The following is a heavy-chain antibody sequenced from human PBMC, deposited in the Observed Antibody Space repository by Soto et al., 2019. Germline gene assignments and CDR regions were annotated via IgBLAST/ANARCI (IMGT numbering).Heavy chain of an antibody. Sequence: GGSPRLSSAGSGFTFPTAWINWGRQAPGKGVEWVSAISGSGGRTYYADSVKGRFTISRDNSKNTLYLQMNSLRAEDTAVYYCAKGPYCSSTSCYAYYFDYWGQGTLVTVSS. CDR3: AKGPYCSSTSCYAYYFDY. CDR2: ISGSGGRT. J-gene: IGHJ4*02. D-gene: IGHD2-2*01. CDR1: GFTFPTAW. V-gene: IGHV3-23*01.